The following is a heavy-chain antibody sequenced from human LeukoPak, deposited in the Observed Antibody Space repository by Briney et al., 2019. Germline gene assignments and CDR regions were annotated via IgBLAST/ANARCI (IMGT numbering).Heavy chain of an antibody. Sequence: GGSLRLSCAASGFTFSTYAMSWVRQAPGKGLEWVSAISGDGGNTYYADSVKGRFTISRDNSKNTLYLQMNSLRAEDTAVYYCAKGRRLLYYYDSSGYSPLDYWGQGTLVTVSS. CDR3: AKGRRLLYYYDSSGYSPLDY. CDR1: GFTFSTYA. D-gene: IGHD3-22*01. J-gene: IGHJ4*02. CDR2: ISGDGGNT. V-gene: IGHV3-23*01.